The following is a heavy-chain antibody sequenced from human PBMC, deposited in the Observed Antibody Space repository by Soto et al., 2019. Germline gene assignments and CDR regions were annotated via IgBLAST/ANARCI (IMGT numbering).Heavy chain of an antibody. CDR1: GGSISSSSYY. CDR3: ARHFGGKAYFDY. CDR2: IYYSGST. D-gene: IGHD2-15*01. V-gene: IGHV4-39*01. Sequence: ASETLSLTCTVSGGSISSSSYYWGWIRQPPGKGLEWIGSIYYSGSTYYNPSLKSRVTISVDTSKNQFSLKLSSVTAADTAVYYCARHFGGKAYFDYWGQGTLVTVSS. J-gene: IGHJ4*02.